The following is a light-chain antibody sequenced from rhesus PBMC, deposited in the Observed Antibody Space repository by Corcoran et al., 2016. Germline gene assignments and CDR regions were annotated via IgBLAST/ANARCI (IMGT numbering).Light chain of an antibody. V-gene: IGKV3-40*03. CDR1: EGGGTY. CDR2: SAY. Sequence: EIVMTQSPATLSLSPGQTATLSCRAREGGGTYLAWYQQKPGQAPKLLVHSAYFRATGIPDRFRCSGSVTEFSLTISSLKPEDVGVYHCQQYNDLFTFGGGTKLEL. CDR3: QQYNDLFT. J-gene: IGKJ4*01.